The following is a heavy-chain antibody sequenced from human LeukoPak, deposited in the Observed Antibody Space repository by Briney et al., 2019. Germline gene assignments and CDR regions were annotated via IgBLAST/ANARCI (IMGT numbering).Heavy chain of an antibody. CDR1: GFTFTTYW. V-gene: IGHV3-74*01. Sequence: GGSLRLSCATSGFTFTTYWMHWVRQAPGKGLVWVSRINSDGSRTDYADSVKGRFTVSRDNAKNTLYLQMNSLRAEDTAVYYCARGEGYCSGGTCYFDNWGQGTLVTVSS. CDR3: ARGEGYCSGGTCYFDN. J-gene: IGHJ4*02. CDR2: INSDGSRT. D-gene: IGHD2-15*01.